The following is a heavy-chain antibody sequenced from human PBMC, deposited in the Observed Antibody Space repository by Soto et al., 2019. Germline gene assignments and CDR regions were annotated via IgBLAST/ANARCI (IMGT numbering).Heavy chain of an antibody. D-gene: IGHD3-16*01. CDR1: GGSISSYY. CDR3: ARAGGARTPNFRH. Sequence: SETLSLTCTVSGGSISSYYWSWIRQPPGKGLEWIGYIYYSGSTNYNPSLKSRVTISVDTSKNQFSLKLSSVTAADTAVYYCARAGGARTPNFRHWGQGTLVTVSS. J-gene: IGHJ1*01. CDR2: IYYSGST. V-gene: IGHV4-59*01.